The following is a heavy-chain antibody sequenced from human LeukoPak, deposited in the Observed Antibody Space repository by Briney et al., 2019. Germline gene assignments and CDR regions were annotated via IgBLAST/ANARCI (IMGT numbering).Heavy chain of an antibody. CDR2: INAGNGNT. D-gene: IGHD4-17*01. CDR3: ARGRQNGDYIDY. V-gene: IGHV1-3*01. J-gene: IGHJ4*02. CDR1: GYTFTSYA. Sequence: ASVKVSCKASGYTFTSYAMHWVRQAPGQRLGWMGWINAGNGNTKYSQKFQGRVTITGDTSASTAYMELSSLRSEDTAVYYCARGRQNGDYIDYWGQGTLVTVSS.